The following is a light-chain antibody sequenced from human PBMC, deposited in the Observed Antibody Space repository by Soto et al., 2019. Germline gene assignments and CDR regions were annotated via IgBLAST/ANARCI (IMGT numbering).Light chain of an antibody. CDR2: GAS. CDR1: QTVTSY. CDR3: QQDGYSPRT. V-gene: IGKV3-20*01. J-gene: IGKJ1*01. Sequence: EIVLTQSPGTLSLSPGDIATLSCRASQTVTSYFAWYQQKPGQAPRRLIHGASTRATGIPDRLSGSGSGTDFTLTISGLEPEDVAVYYGQQDGYSPRTFGQGTKVEIK.